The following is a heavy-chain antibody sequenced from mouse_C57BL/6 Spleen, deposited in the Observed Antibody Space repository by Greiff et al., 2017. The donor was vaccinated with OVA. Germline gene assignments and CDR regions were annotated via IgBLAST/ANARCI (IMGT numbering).Heavy chain of an antibody. CDR1: GYTFTGYW. D-gene: IGHD2-13*01. J-gene: IGHJ3*01. V-gene: IGHV1-53*01. CDR3: ARTSDGGDNGVAN. Sequence: LQQPGPELVKPGASVKLSCKASGYTFTGYWMHWVKQRPGPGLEWLGHINPGNGGTNYNEKFKSKATLTVDQSSSTAYMQRSRLTSEDSAVYDRARTSDGGDNGVANGGQGTL. CDR2: INPGNGGT.